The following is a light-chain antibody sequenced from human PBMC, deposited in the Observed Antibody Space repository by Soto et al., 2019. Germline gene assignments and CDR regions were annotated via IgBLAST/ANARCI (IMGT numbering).Light chain of an antibody. CDR3: SSYTTSSTLV. CDR1: SSDVGGYKY. V-gene: IGLV2-14*01. Sequence: QSALTQPASVSGSPGQSITISCTGTSSDVGGYKYVSWYQQHPGKAPRLMIYDVSYRPSGVSDRFSGSKSGNSASLTISGLQAEDEADYYCSSYTTSSTLVFGGGTKLDRP. J-gene: IGLJ2*01. CDR2: DVS.